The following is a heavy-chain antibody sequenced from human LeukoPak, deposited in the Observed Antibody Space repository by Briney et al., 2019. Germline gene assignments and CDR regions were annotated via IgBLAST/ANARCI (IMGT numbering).Heavy chain of an antibody. CDR1: GGTFSSYA. J-gene: IGHJ5*02. CDR3: ARGLEWLTRRHTWFDP. CDR2: IIPIFGTA. Sequence: SVKVSCKASGGTFSSYAVSWVRQAPGQGLEWMGGIIPIFGTANYAQKFQGRVTMTTDTSTSTAYMELRSLRSDDTAVYYCARGLEWLTRRHTWFDPWGQGTLVTVSS. D-gene: IGHD3-3*01. V-gene: IGHV1-69*05.